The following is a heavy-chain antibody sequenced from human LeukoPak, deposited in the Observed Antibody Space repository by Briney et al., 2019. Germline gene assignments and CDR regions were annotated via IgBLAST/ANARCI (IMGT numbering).Heavy chain of an antibody. V-gene: IGHV1-69*13. J-gene: IGHJ6*02. CDR1: GGTFSSYA. Sequence: ASVKVSCKASGGTFSSYAISWLRQAPGQGLEWMGGIIPIFGTANYAQKFQGRVTITADESTSTAYMELSSLRSEDTAVYYCARGVVRARYGMDVWGQGTTVTVSS. CDR2: IIPIFGTA. CDR3: ARGVVRARYGMDV. D-gene: IGHD3-10*01.